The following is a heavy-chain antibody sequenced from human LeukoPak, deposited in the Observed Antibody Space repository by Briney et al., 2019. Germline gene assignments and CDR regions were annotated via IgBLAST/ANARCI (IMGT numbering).Heavy chain of an antibody. D-gene: IGHD1-14*01. V-gene: IGHV4-59*01. J-gene: IGHJ6*03. CDR3: ARVAKTDYYMDV. CDR2: IYYSGST. Sequence: SETLSLPCTVFGGSLRTYYWSWIPQPPGKALEWMGYIYYSGSTNYTPSLKSRVTISVDTTKNQLSLKLSSVTAADTAVYYWARVAKTDYYMDVWGKGTTVTVSS. CDR1: GGSLRTYY.